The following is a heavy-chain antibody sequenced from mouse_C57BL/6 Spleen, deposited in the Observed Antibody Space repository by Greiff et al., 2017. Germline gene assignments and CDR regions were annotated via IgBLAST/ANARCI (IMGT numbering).Heavy chain of an antibody. CDR3: APHYYGSSRGFAY. J-gene: IGHJ3*01. CDR2: IDPSDSYT. V-gene: IGHV1-59*01. Sequence: QVQLQQPGAELVRPGTSVKLSCKASGYTFTSYWMHWVKQRPGQGLEWIGVIDPSDSYTNYNQKFKGKATLTVDPSSRTAYMQLSSLTSEDSAVYYWAPHYYGSSRGFAYWGQGTLVTVSA. CDR1: GYTFTSYW. D-gene: IGHD1-1*01.